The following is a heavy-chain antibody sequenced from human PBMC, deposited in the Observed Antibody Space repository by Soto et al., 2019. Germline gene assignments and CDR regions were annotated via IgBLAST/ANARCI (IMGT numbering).Heavy chain of an antibody. Sequence: GGSLRLSCAASGFTFSSYEMNWVRQAPGRGLEWISYINTNGNAMYYADSVRGRFTVSRDSAKNSLYLQMNSLRAEDTAVYYCAREDINCGGDCFSLWGQGTLVTVSS. CDR3: AREDINCGGDCFSL. CDR2: INTNGNAM. J-gene: IGHJ4*02. D-gene: IGHD2-21*02. CDR1: GFTFSSYE. V-gene: IGHV3-48*03.